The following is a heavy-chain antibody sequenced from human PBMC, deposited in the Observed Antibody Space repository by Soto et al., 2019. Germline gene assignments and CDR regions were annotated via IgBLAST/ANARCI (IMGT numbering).Heavy chain of an antibody. CDR1: GFTFDNYA. CDR3: ARSLDVFLWLGELLSLGFDS. Sequence: EVQLMESGGGLVQPGGSLRLSCAASGFTFDNYAMNWVRQAPGKGLEWVSGISATGGSTYYAASVRGRFGISRDNSKKTLDLQMNSLRAEDTAVYYCARSLDVFLWLGELLSLGFDSWGQGTLVTASS. D-gene: IGHD3-10*01. V-gene: IGHV3-23*01. CDR2: ISATGGST. J-gene: IGHJ4*02.